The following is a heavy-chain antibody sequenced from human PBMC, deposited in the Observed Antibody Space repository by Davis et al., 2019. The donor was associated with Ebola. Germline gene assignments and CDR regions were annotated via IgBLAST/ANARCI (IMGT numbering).Heavy chain of an antibody. Sequence: GESLKISCAASGFTFSDYYMSWIRQAPGKGLEWVSYIRRSGSTIYYADSVKGRFTISRDNAKNSLYLQMNSLRAEDTAVYYCAKYRVVVVAATRAGMDVWGQGTTVTVSS. J-gene: IGHJ6*02. CDR1: GFTFSDYY. CDR2: IRRSGSTI. V-gene: IGHV3-11*01. CDR3: AKYRVVVVAATRAGMDV. D-gene: IGHD2-15*01.